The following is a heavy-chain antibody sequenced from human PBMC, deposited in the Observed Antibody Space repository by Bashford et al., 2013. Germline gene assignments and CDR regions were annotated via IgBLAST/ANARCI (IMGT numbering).Heavy chain of an antibody. D-gene: IGHD2-2*01. CDR2: ISGSGGTS. V-gene: IGHV3-23*01. J-gene: IGHJ4*02. CDR1: GFTFSNFA. CDR3: AKAGYCSSTSCYLVDY. Sequence: GSLRLSCAASGFTFSNFAMSWVRQAPGKGLEWVSAISGSGGTSYSADSVKGRFTISRDNSKNTLYLQMNSLRAEDTAVYYCAKAGYCSSTSCYLVDYVGPGNPGHRLL.